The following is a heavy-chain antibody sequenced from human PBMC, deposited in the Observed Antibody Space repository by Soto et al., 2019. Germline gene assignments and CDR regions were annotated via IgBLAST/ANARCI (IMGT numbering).Heavy chain of an antibody. D-gene: IGHD6-6*01. CDR3: ARGRRYSSSDYYGMDV. CDR1: GGSISSYY. CDR2: IYYSGST. V-gene: IGHV4-59*01. J-gene: IGHJ6*02. Sequence: PSETLSLTCTVSGGSISSYYWSWIRQPPGKGLEWIGYIYYSGSTNYNPSLKSRVTISVDTSKNQFSLKLSSVTAADTAVYYCARGRRYSSSDYYGMDVWGQGTTVTVSS.